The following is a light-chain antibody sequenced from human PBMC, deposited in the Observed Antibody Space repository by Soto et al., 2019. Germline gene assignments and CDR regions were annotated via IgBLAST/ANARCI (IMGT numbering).Light chain of an antibody. J-gene: IGKJ1*01. CDR2: AAS. CDR1: QSISNY. Sequence: DIQMTQSPSSLSASVGDRVTITCRASQSISNYLNWYQQKPGKTPKLLMYAASSLQSGVPSRFGGSGSGTDFTLIISSLQPEDFATYYCQQSDSTPRTFGQGTKVELK. V-gene: IGKV1-39*01. CDR3: QQSDSTPRT.